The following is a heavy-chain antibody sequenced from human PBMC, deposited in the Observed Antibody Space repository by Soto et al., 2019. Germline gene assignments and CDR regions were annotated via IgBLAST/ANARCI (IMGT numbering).Heavy chain of an antibody. CDR2: ISGSTSGT. CDR1: GFAFSSYA. CDR3: GKTGDFIPPFTS. V-gene: IGHV3-23*01. D-gene: IGHD3-10*01. J-gene: IGHJ2*01. Sequence: EVQLLESGGGLVQPGGSLRLSCAASGFAFSSYAMSWVRQAPGKGLEWVSSISGSTSGTYYADAVKGRFTISRDNSNNPLYQKRNGLRAENRAVYSGGKTGDFIPPFTSGGRGAL.